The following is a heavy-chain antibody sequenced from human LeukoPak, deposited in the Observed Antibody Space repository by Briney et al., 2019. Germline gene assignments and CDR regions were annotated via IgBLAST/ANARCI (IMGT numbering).Heavy chain of an antibody. CDR3: ARGYILAAAGTYYYYYMDV. V-gene: IGHV4-4*07. CDR1: GGSISSYY. CDR2: IYTSGST. Sequence: SETLSLTCTVSGGSISSYYWSWIRQPAGEGLEWVGRIYTSGSTNYNPSLKSRVTMSVDTSKNQFSLKLSSVTAADTAVYYCARGYILAAAGTYYYYYMDVGGKGTTVTVSS. D-gene: IGHD6-13*01. J-gene: IGHJ6*03.